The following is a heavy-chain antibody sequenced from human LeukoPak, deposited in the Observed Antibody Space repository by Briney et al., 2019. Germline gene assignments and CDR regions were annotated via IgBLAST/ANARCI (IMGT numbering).Heavy chain of an antibody. CDR2: ISGSGGST. CDR3: AKEDIAAAVPMDV. J-gene: IGHJ6*03. V-gene: IGHV3-23*01. Sequence: GGSLRLSCAASGFTFSDYYMSWIRQAPGKGLEWVSAISGSGGSTYYADSVKGRFTISRDNSKNTLYLQMNSLRAEDTAVYYCAKEDIAAAVPMDVWGKGTTVTVSS. CDR1: GFTFSDYY. D-gene: IGHD6-13*01.